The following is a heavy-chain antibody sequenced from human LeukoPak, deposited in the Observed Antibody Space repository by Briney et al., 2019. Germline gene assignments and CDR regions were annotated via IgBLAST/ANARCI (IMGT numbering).Heavy chain of an antibody. CDR3: ARLWGSSYLDP. CDR1: GGSISSSSYY. J-gene: IGHJ5*02. V-gene: IGHV4-39*01. CDR2: IYYSGST. Sequence: SETLPLTCTVSGGSISSSSYYWGWIRQPPGKGLEWIGSIYYSGSTYYNPSLNSRVTISVDTSKNQFSLKLSSVTAADTAVYYCARLWGSSYLDPWGQGTLVTVSS. D-gene: IGHD6-6*01.